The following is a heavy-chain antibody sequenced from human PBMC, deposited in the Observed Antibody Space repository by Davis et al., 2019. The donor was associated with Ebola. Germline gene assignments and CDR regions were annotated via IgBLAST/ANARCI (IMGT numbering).Heavy chain of an antibody. D-gene: IGHD3-3*01. J-gene: IGHJ6*02. V-gene: IGHV3-48*04. CDR1: GFTFSSYS. CDR2: ISSSGSTI. CDR3: ARDVRIKGGIFGVVEDYGMDV. Sequence: PGGSLRLSCAASGFTFSSYSMNWVRQAPGKGLEWVSYISSSGSTIYYADSVKGRFTISRDNAKNSLYLQMNSLRAEDTAVYYCARDVRIKGGIFGVVEDYGMDVWGQGTTVTVSS.